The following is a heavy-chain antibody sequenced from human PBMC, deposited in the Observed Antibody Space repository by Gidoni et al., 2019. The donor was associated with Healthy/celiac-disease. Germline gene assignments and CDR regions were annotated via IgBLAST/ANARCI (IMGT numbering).Heavy chain of an antibody. CDR3: ARGEDSSGYYTLYDY. Sequence: EVQLVESGGGLVKPGGSLRLSCAASGFTFSSDSMNWVRQAPGKGLEWVSSISSSSSYTYYADSVKGRFTISRDNAKNSLYLQMNSLRAEDTAVYYCARGEDSSGYYTLYDYWGQGTLVTVSS. D-gene: IGHD3-22*01. CDR2: ISSSSSYT. CDR1: GFTFSSDS. J-gene: IGHJ4*02. V-gene: IGHV3-21*01.